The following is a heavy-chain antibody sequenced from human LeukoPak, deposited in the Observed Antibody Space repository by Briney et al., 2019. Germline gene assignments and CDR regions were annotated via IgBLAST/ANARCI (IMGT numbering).Heavy chain of an antibody. CDR1: GGSISSYY. CDR2: IYYSGST. Sequence: PSETLSLTCTVSGGSISSYYWSWIRQPPGKGLEWIGYIYYSGSTNYNPSLKSRVTISVDTSKNQFSLKLSSVTAADTAVYYCAREVIATLVGDAFDIWAKGQWSPSLQ. V-gene: IGHV4-59*01. D-gene: IGHD6-13*01. J-gene: IGHJ3*02. CDR3: AREVIATLVGDAFDI.